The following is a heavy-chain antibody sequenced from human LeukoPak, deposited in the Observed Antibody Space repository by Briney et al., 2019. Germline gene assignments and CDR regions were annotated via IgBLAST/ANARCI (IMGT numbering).Heavy chain of an antibody. V-gene: IGHV4-39*07. CDR2: IYYSGST. CDR1: GGSISSSSYY. CDR3: AREPHYGSGLKYFDL. D-gene: IGHD3-10*01. J-gene: IGHJ2*01. Sequence: SETLSLTCTVSGGSISSSSYYWGWIRQPPGKGLEWIGSIYYSGSTYYNPSLKSRVTISVDTSKNQFSLKLSSVTAADTAVYYCAREPHYGSGLKYFDLWGRGTLVTVSS.